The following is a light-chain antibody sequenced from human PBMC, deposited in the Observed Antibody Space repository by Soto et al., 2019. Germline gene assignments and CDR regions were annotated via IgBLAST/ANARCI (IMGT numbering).Light chain of an antibody. CDR1: QDISDY. J-gene: IGKJ3*01. CDR2: DAS. CDR3: QQYDNLWT. Sequence: DIQMTQSPSSLSASVGDRVTITCQANQDISDYLNWYQQKPGKAPKLLITDASDLKIGVPSRFSGSGSGTAFTFTISSLQPEDSATYYCQQYDNLWTFGPGTKVEIK. V-gene: IGKV1-33*01.